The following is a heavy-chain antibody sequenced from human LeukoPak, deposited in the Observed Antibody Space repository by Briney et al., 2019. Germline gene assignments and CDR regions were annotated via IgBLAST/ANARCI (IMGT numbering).Heavy chain of an antibody. V-gene: IGHV1-69*05. CDR1: GGTFSSYA. D-gene: IGHD6-19*01. CDR2: IIPIFGTA. CDR3: ARPAVAGTGGYGNWFDP. J-gene: IGHJ5*02. Sequence: SVKVSCKASGGTFSSYAISWVRQAPGQGLEWMGGIIPIFGTANYAQKFQGRVTITRDTSASTAYMELSSLRSEDTAVYYCARPAVAGTGGYGNWFDPWGQGTLVTVSS.